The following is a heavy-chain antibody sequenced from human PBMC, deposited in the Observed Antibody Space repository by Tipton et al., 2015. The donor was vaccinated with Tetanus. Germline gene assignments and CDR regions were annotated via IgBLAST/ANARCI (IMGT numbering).Heavy chain of an antibody. CDR2: TYYRSRWYN. D-gene: IGHD3-10*01. CDR1: GDSVSSNSAA. Sequence: VKPSQTLSLTCAISGDSVSSNSAAWNWIRQSPSRGLEWPARTYYRSRWYNDYALSVKSRITISPDTSKNQLSLQLNSVTPDDTAVYYCARDPLGDETIFDYWGQGTLVAVSS. V-gene: IGHV6-1*01. CDR3: ARDPLGDETIFDY. J-gene: IGHJ4*02.